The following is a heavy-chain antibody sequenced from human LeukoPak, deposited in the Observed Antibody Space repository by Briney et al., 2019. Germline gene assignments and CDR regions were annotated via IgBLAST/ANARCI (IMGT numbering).Heavy chain of an antibody. Sequence: SVNVSCKASGGTFSSYAIRWVRPPPGQGGEWMGGIIPIFGTANYARKFQGRVSITTDESTNTAYMELKGMRSDETAVYFCASEGYFGSGIDYFYGMVVRGQGTKVTVSS. V-gene: IGHV1-69*05. J-gene: IGHJ6*02. CDR3: ASEGYFGSGIDYFYGMVV. CDR1: GGTFSSYA. CDR2: IIPIFGTA. D-gene: IGHD3-10*01.